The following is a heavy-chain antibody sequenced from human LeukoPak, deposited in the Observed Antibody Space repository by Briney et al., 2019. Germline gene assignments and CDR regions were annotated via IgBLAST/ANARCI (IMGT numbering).Heavy chain of an antibody. D-gene: IGHD1-26*01. J-gene: IGHJ4*02. CDR1: GFTFTTYG. V-gene: IGHV3-30*03. CDR3: ARDRSGSYLFDY. CDR2: ISYDGTHK. Sequence: GGSLRLSCAASGFTFTTYGIHWVRQAPGKGLEWVADISYDGTHKNFADSLKGRSTISRDNSKNTLYLQMNSLRAEDTAVYYCARDRSGSYLFDYWGQGTLVTVSS.